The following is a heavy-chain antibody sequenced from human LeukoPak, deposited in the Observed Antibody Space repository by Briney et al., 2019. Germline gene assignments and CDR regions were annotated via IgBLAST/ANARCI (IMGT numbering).Heavy chain of an antibody. CDR3: ARGETYYYHGMNV. Sequence: GGSLRLSCAASGFTFSSYWMHWVRQAPGKGLVWVSRINSDGSSTNYADSVKGRFTISRDNAKNTLYLQMNSLRAEDTAAYYCARGETYYYHGMNVWGQGTTVTVSS. CDR2: INSDGSST. J-gene: IGHJ6*02. V-gene: IGHV3-74*01. CDR1: GFTFSSYW.